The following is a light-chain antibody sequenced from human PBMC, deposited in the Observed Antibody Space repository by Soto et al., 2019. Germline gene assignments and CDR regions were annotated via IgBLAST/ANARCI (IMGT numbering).Light chain of an antibody. CDR2: GAS. CDR3: LQYNNWPPWT. J-gene: IGKJ1*01. Sequence: EIVMTQSPATLSVSPGERATLSCRASQSVSSNLAWYQQKPGQAPRLLIYGASTRATGIPARFSGSGSGTEFTRTFSSLQSEDFAVYYCLQYNNWPPWTHGQGTKVEIK. CDR1: QSVSSN. V-gene: IGKV3-15*01.